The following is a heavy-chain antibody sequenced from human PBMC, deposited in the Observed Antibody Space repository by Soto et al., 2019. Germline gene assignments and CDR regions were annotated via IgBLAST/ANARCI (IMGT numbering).Heavy chain of an antibody. Sequence: ASVKVSCKASGYTFTSQGINWVRQGPGQGLEWMGWISVYNDNTNYAQKLQGRVSLTADTTTSTAYMELRGLRSDDTAIYYCATASGSYRPLNYWGQGTLVTAPQ. CDR1: GYTFTSQG. CDR2: ISVYNDNT. J-gene: IGHJ4*02. CDR3: ATASGSYRPLNY. D-gene: IGHD1-26*01. V-gene: IGHV1-18*01.